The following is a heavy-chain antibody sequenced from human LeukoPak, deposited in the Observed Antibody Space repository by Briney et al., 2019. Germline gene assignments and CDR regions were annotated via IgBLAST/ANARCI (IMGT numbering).Heavy chain of an antibody. J-gene: IGHJ4*02. CDR2: IYYSGST. D-gene: IGHD4-23*01. CDR3: ANSANYGDNSGFFDY. V-gene: IGHV4-30-4*01. Sequence: SETLSLTCTVSGGSISSGDYYWSWIRQPPGKGLEWIGYIYYSGSTYYNPSLKSRVTISVDTSKNQFSLKLSSVTAADTAVYYCANSANYGDNSGFFDYWGQGTLVTVSS. CDR1: GGSISSGDYY.